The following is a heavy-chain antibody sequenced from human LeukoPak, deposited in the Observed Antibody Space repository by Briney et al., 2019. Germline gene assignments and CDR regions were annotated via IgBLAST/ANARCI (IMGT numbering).Heavy chain of an antibody. D-gene: IGHD6-25*01. CDR1: GFTFSSYW. CDR3: ARDRLWMAAGLDY. V-gene: IGHV3-7*01. Sequence: GGSLRLSCAASGFTFSSYWMSWVRQAPGKGLEWVANIKQDGSEKYYVDSVKGRFTISRDNAKNSLYLQMNSLRAEDTAVYYCARDRLWMAAGLDYWGQGTLVTVSS. CDR2: IKQDGSEK. J-gene: IGHJ4*02.